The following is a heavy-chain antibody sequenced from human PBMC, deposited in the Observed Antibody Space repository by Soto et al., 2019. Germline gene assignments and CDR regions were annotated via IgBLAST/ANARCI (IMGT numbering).Heavy chain of an antibody. CDR1: GYTFTSYY. CDR3: ATSTRYCSGGSCYYYGMDV. D-gene: IGHD2-15*01. J-gene: IGHJ6*02. Sequence: QVPLVQSGAEVKKPGASVKVSCKASGYTFTSYYMHWVRQAPGQGLEWMGIINPSGGSTSYAQKFQGRVSMTKETSTSTVYMELSSPGSEDTAVYYCATSTRYCSGGSCYYYGMDVWGQGTTVTVSS. V-gene: IGHV1-46*01. CDR2: INPSGGST.